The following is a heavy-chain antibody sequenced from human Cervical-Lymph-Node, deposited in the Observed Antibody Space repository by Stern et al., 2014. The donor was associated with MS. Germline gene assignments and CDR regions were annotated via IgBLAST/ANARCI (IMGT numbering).Heavy chain of an antibody. CDR3: ARDVSSSPDAFDT. Sequence: QVQLVQSGPGLVKPSQTLSLTCAISGDSVSSNRATWSWIRQSPSRGLEWLGRTYHRTRWYYDYAVSMKSRVTISPDTSKNQFSLWLNSVTPEDTAVYYCARDVSSSPDAFDTWGQGTTVTVSS. CDR1: GDSVSSNRAT. D-gene: IGHD6-6*01. CDR2: TYHRTRWYY. V-gene: IGHV6-1*01. J-gene: IGHJ3*02.